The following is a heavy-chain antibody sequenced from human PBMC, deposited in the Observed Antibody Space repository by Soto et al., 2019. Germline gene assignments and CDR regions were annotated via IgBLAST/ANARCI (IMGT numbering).Heavy chain of an antibody. V-gene: IGHV1-69*13. CDR1: GGTFSSYA. CDR2: IIPIFGTA. Sequence: SVKVSCKASGGTFSSYAISWVRQAPGQGLEWMGGIIPIFGTANYAQKFQGRVTIIADESTSTAYMELSSLRSEDTAVYYCARDRASSTVVTRLDYWGQGTLVTVSS. J-gene: IGHJ4*02. D-gene: IGHD2-15*01. CDR3: ARDRASSTVVTRLDY.